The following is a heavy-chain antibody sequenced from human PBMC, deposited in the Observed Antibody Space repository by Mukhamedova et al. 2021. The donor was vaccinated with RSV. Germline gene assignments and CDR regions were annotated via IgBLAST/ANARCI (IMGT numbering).Heavy chain of an antibody. CDR2: ISSSSSYK. J-gene: IGHJ6*03. Sequence: GKGLEWVSSISSSSSYKYYADSVKGRFTISRDNAMYLQMDSLRAEDPAVYYFARGVRLPSAMLGYYYMYVWGNCTTVHVSS. V-gene: IGHV3-21*01. CDR3: ARGVRLPSAMLGYYYMYV. D-gene: IGHD2-2*01.